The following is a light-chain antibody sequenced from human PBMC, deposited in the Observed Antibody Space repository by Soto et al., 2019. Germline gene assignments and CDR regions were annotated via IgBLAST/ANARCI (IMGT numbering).Light chain of an antibody. Sequence: QSVLTQPPSVYGAPGQRVTISCTGSSSNIGAGYDVHWYQQLPVTAPKLLIYGNSNRPSGVPDRFSGSKSGTSASLAITGLQAEDEADYYCQSYDSSLSVVVFGGGTKLTVL. CDR1: SSNIGAGYD. J-gene: IGLJ2*01. V-gene: IGLV1-40*01. CDR3: QSYDSSLSVVV. CDR2: GNS.